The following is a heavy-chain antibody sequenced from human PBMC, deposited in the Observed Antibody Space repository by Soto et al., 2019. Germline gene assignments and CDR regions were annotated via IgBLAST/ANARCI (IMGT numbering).Heavy chain of an antibody. CDR3: AAGEASSRNLAQYYLDF. CDR2: IHYSGTT. V-gene: IGHV4-59*01. Sequence: SETLSLTCTVSGGSTRNYFWTWIRQPPWKGLEWIGYIHYSGTTSFFPSYNPSLRSRVTISEDTSKNQFSLKLLSVTTADTAVYFCAAGEASSRNLAQYYLDFSGQGTLVTVSS. D-gene: IGHD6-13*01. J-gene: IGHJ4*02. CDR1: GGSTRNYF.